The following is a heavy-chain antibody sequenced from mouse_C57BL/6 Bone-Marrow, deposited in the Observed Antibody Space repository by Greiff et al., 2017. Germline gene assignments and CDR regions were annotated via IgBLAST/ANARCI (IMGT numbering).Heavy chain of an antibody. V-gene: IGHV5-4*01. CDR3: AREDDYLYYYAMDY. CDR1: GFTFSSYA. D-gene: IGHD2-4*01. J-gene: IGHJ4*01. Sequence: EVQLVESGGGLVKPGGSLKLSCAASGFTFSSYAMSWVRQTPEKRLEWVATISDGGSYTYYPDNVKGRFTISRDNAKNNLYLQMSHLKSEDTAMYYCAREDDYLYYYAMDYWGQGTSVTVSS. CDR2: ISDGGSYT.